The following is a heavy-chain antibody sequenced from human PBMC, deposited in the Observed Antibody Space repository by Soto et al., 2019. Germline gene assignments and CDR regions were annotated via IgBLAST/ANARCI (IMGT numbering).Heavy chain of an antibody. CDR3: SQKRRHSGYSYYGLEV. Sequence: QVVESGGGLVTPGESISLSCVGSGFDFTPAWMHWVRQAPGTGLEWVGRIKGKGSGGTTDYSAPVKGRFTISRDDSKNTVYLQMNSLKSEDTAVYFCSQKRRHSGYSYYGLEVWGQGITVTVTS. J-gene: IGHJ6*01. D-gene: IGHD2-15*01. CDR1: GFDFTPAW. CDR2: IKGKGSGGTT. V-gene: IGHV3-15*07.